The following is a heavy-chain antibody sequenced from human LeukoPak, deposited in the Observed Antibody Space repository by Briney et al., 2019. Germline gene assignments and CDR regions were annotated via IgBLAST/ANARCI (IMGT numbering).Heavy chain of an antibody. CDR1: GYTFTSYA. CDR2: INTNTGNP. V-gene: IGHV7-4-1*02. CDR3: ARDRWELLTNAFDI. J-gene: IGHJ3*02. D-gene: IGHD1-26*01. Sequence: GASVKASCKASGYTFTSYAMNWVRQAPGQGLEWMGWINTNTGNPTYAQGFTGRFVFSLDTSVSTAYLQISSLKAEDTAVYYCARDRWELLTNAFDIWGQGTMVTVSS.